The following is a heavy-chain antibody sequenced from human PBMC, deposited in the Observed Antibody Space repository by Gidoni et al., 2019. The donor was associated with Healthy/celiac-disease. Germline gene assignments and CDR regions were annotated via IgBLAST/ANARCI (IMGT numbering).Heavy chain of an antibody. J-gene: IGHJ5*02. Sequence: QVQLQQWGAGLLKPSETLSLTCAAYGGSFSGYYWSWIRQPPGKGLEWIGEINHSGSTNYNPSLKSRVTISVDTSKNQFSLKRSSVTAADTAVYYCARRGVNIVVVPAATPPRSPFDPWGQGTLVTVSS. V-gene: IGHV4-34*01. D-gene: IGHD2-2*01. CDR1: GGSFSGYY. CDR2: INHSGST. CDR3: ARRGVNIVVVPAATPPRSPFDP.